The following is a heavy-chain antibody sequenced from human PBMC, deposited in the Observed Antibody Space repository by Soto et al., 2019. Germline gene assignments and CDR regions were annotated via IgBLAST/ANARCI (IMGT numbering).Heavy chain of an antibody. V-gene: IGHV1-46*03. CDR1: GYTFTSYY. CDR2: INPNGGST. Sequence: QVQLVQSGAEVKKPGASVKVSCKASGYTFTSYYIHWVRQAPGQGLEWMGIINPNGGSTNYAQNFQRRVTMSPVTSTRALYMDLTRLRAEGTAGCCCGRGLSAGEVWGEGTT. CDR3: GRGLSAGEV. J-gene: IGHJ6*01.